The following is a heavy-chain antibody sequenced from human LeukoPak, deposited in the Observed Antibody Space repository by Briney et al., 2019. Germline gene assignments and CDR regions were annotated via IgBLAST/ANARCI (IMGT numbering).Heavy chain of an antibody. D-gene: IGHD4-23*01. CDR3: ARGDDYGGIYYFDY. V-gene: IGHV3-20*04. CDR1: GFTFDNYG. Sequence: RPGGSLRLSCAASGFTFDNYGMSWVRQAPGKGLEWVSGINWNGGSTGYADSVKGRFTISRDNAKKSLYLVMNSLRAEDTAVYYCARGDDYGGIYYFDYWGQGALVTVSS. CDR2: INWNGGST. J-gene: IGHJ4*02.